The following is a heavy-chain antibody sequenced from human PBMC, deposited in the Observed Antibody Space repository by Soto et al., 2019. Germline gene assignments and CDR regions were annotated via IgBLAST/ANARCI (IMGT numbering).Heavy chain of an antibody. CDR3: ASSSGYYVPDFDY. D-gene: IGHD3-22*01. CDR1: GFTFSSYG. Sequence: QVQLVESGGGVVQPGRSLRLSCAASGFTFSSYGMHWVRQAPGKGLEWVAVIWYDGSNKYYADSVKGRFTISRDNSKNTLYLQMNSLRAEDTAVYYCASSSGYYVPDFDYWGQGTLVTVSS. CDR2: IWYDGSNK. V-gene: IGHV3-33*01. J-gene: IGHJ4*02.